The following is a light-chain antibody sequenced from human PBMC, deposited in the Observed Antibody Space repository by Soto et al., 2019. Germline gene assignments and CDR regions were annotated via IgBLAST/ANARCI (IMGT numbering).Light chain of an antibody. CDR2: DAS. CDR1: QSFSNIY. Sequence: ELVLTQSPGTLSLSPGETATLSCRASQSFSNIYLDLYQQKPSQAPSLLIFDASSRATGIPDRFSGSASRTDFTPTISRLQPEDSAMYYCQHYGSSRRTFGQGTKVDI. V-gene: IGKV3-20*01. J-gene: IGKJ1*01. CDR3: QHYGSSRRT.